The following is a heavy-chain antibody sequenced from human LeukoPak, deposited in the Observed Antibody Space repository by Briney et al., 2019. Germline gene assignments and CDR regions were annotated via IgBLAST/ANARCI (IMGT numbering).Heavy chain of an antibody. Sequence: PSETLSLTCTVSGGSISSYYWSWIRQPPGKGLEWIGYIHYSGSTNYNPSLKSRVTISVDTSKNQFSLKLSSVTAADTAVYYCARSYYYDSSGYYFDAFDIWGQGTMVTVSS. CDR2: IHYSGST. J-gene: IGHJ3*02. CDR3: ARSYYYDSSGYYFDAFDI. D-gene: IGHD3-22*01. CDR1: GGSISSYY. V-gene: IGHV4-59*01.